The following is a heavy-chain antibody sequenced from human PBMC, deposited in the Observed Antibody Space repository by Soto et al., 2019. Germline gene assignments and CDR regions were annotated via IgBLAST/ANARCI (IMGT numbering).Heavy chain of an antibody. CDR1: GYSFAGCW. V-gene: IGHV5-10-1*01. CDR2: IDPSDSQT. D-gene: IGHD3-22*01. CDR3: ARQIYDSDTGPNFQYYFDS. Sequence: GESLKISCKGSGYSFAGCWITWVRQKPGKGLEWMGRIDPSDSQTYYSPSFRGHVTISATKSITTVFLQWSSLRASDTAMYYCARQIYDSDTGPNFQYYFDSWGQGTPVTVSS. J-gene: IGHJ4*02.